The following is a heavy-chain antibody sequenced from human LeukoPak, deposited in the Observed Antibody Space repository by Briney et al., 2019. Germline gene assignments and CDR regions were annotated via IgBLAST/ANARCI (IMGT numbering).Heavy chain of an antibody. CDR1: GFTFSSYG. V-gene: IGHV3-23*01. J-gene: IGHJ4*02. Sequence: PGGSLRLSCAASGFTFSSYGMSWVRQAPGKGLEWVSGISGSGGSTNYADSVKGRFTISRDTSKNTLFLQMNSLRAEDTAVYYCAKGRRGVAAAGHFDYWGQGTLVTVSS. D-gene: IGHD6-13*01. CDR3: AKGRRGVAAAGHFDY. CDR2: ISGSGGST.